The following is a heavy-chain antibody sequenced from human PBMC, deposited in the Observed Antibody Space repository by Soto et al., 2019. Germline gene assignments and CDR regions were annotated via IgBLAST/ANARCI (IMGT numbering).Heavy chain of an antibody. D-gene: IGHD2-2*01. CDR3: ARGVEDIVVVPAATHFDY. J-gene: IGHJ4*02. CDR1: GGSISSYY. V-gene: IGHV4-59*01. CDR2: IYYSGST. Sequence: SETLSLTCTVSGGSISSYYWSWIRQPPGKGLEWIGYIYYSGSTNYNPSLKSRVTISVDTSKNQFSLKLSSVTAADTAVYYCARGVEDIVVVPAATHFDYWGQGTLVTVSS.